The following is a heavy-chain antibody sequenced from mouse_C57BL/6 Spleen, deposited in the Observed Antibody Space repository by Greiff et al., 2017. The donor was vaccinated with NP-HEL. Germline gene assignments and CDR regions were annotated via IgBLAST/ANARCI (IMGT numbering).Heavy chain of an antibody. CDR2: IYPRDGST. J-gene: IGHJ3*01. Sequence: QVQLQQSDAELVKPGASVKISCKVSGYTFTDYTIHWMKQRPEKGLEWIGSIYPRDGSTKYNEKFKGKATVTADKASSTAYMQLNSLTSEDSAVYFCARGGYYDDGEGFAYWGHGTLVTVSA. V-gene: IGHV1-78*01. CDR3: ARGGYYDDGEGFAY. D-gene: IGHD2-4*01. CDR1: GYTFTDYT.